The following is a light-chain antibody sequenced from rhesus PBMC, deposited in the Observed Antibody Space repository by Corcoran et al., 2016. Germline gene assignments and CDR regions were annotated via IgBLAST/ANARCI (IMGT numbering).Light chain of an antibody. V-gene: IGKV2-78*01. Sequence: DIVMTQTPLSLPVTPGEPASISCRSSQSLLHSDGYTYLDWYLQRPGHALQLLSYLASDRASGVPDRFSGSGSGTGFTLKISRVEAKDVGVYYCVPGTQLPPTFGGGTKVKL. CDR1: QSLLHSDGYTY. CDR2: LAS. CDR3: VPGTQLPPT. J-gene: IGKJ4*01.